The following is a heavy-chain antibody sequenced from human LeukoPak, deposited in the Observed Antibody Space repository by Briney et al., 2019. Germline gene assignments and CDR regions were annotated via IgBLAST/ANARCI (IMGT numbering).Heavy chain of an antibody. J-gene: IGHJ4*02. CDR1: GFTFSDYY. V-gene: IGHV3-11*05. Sequence: KPGGSLRLSCAASGFTFSDYYMSWIRQAPGKGLEWVSYISSSSSNTNYADSVNGRFTISRDHAQNSLYLQMNSLRAEDTAVYYCARDLYCSSTSCYGPMGYYFDYWGQGTLVTVSS. CDR3: ARDLYCSSTSCYGPMGYYFDY. D-gene: IGHD2-2*01. CDR2: ISSSSSNT.